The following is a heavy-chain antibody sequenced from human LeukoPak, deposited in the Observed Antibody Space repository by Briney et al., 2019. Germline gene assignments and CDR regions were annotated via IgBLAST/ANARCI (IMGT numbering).Heavy chain of an antibody. Sequence: GGSLRLSCAASGFTLSSYGMHWVRQAPGKGLEWVAAISFDGSNKYYADSVKGRFTISRDNSNNTLYLQMNSLRAEDTALYYCAKDRGYCSGGGCYSYYYYGMDVWGQGTTVTVSS. CDR1: GFTLSSYG. CDR2: ISFDGSNK. J-gene: IGHJ6*02. CDR3: AKDRGYCSGGGCYSYYYYGMDV. D-gene: IGHD2-15*01. V-gene: IGHV3-30*18.